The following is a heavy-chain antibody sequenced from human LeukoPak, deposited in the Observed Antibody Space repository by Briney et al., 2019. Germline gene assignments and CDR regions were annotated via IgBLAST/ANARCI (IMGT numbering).Heavy chain of an antibody. D-gene: IGHD1-26*01. CDR2: IKQDGSER. CDR1: GFTFSNYW. Sequence: GGSLRLSCAASGFTFSNYWMTWVRQAPGKGLEWVANIKQDGSERDYVDSVKGRFTISRDDAKNSLYLQMNSLRAEDTAVYYCAKGGGASYYFDYWGQGTLVTVSS. J-gene: IGHJ4*02. V-gene: IGHV3-7*03. CDR3: AKGGGASYYFDY.